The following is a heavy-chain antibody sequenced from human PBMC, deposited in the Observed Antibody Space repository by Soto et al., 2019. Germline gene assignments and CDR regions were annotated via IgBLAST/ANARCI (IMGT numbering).Heavy chain of an antibody. V-gene: IGHV3-30-3*01. CDR3: ARDRYYDFWSGYYGHYGLDV. CDR1: GFTFSSYA. Sequence: SLRLSCAASGFTFSSYAMHWVRQAPGKGLEWVAVISYDGSNKYYADSVKGRFTISRDNSKNTLYLKMNSLRAEDTAVYYCARDRYYDFWSGYYGHYGLDVWGQGTTVTVSS. J-gene: IGHJ6*02. D-gene: IGHD3-3*01. CDR2: ISYDGSNK.